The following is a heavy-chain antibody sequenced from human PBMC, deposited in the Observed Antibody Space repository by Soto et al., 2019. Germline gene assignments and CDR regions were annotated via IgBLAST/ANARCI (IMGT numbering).Heavy chain of an antibody. CDR2: MNPSGGST. CDR3: ARRWGRSFDY. V-gene: IGHV1-46*01. Sequence: ASVKVSCKASGYTFTSYDINWVRQAPGQGLEWMGIMNPSGGSTNYAQKFQGRVTMTTDTSTSTAYMELRSLRSDDTAVYYCARRWGRSFDYWGQGTLVTVSS. CDR1: GYTFTSYD. D-gene: IGHD2-15*01. J-gene: IGHJ4*02.